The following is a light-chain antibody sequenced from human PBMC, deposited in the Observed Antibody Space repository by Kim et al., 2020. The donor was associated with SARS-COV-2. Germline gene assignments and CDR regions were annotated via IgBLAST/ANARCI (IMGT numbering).Light chain of an antibody. CDR3: NARDSSGNPVV. CDR1: SVRSCY. J-gene: IGLJ2*01. V-gene: IGLV3-19*01. Sequence: SGPTASITCQGDSVRSCYASWYQQKPGQAAVLVLYGKNNRPSGIPDRFSGASSGTAASLTITGAEAEDEADYYCNARDSSGNPVVFGGGTQLTVL. CDR2: GKN.